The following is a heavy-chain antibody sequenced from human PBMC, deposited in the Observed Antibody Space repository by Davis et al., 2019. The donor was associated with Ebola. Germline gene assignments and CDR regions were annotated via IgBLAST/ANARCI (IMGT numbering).Heavy chain of an antibody. Sequence: GESLKISCAASGFTFSSYGMHWVRQAPGKGLEWVAVISYDGSNKYYADSVKGRFTISRDNSKNKLYLQMNSLGAEDTAVYYCAKDREYDFWSPHNWFDPWGQGTLVTVSS. CDR1: GFTFSSYG. J-gene: IGHJ5*02. CDR3: AKDREYDFWSPHNWFDP. CDR2: ISYDGSNK. V-gene: IGHV3-30*18. D-gene: IGHD3-3*01.